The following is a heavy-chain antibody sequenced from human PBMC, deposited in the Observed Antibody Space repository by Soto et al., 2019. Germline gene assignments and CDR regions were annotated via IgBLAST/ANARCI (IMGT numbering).Heavy chain of an antibody. V-gene: IGHV5-51*01. Sequence: GAALQISGKGSGDKFSNHWSGRVRQMSGKGLEWMGIIYPGDSDIRYSPSFQGQVTISADKSISTAYLQWSSLKASDTAMYYCARQVAVADNFDYWGQGTLVTVSS. CDR3: ARQVAVADNFDY. J-gene: IGHJ4*02. CDR2: IYPGDSDI. D-gene: IGHD6-19*01. CDR1: GDKFSNHW.